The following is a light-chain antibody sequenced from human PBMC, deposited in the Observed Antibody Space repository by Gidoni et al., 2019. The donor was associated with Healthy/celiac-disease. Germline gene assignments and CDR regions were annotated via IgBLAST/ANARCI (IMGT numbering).Light chain of an antibody. CDR1: QSLVYSDGNTY. V-gene: IGKV2-30*01. Sequence: DVVMTQSPLSLTVTLGQPASISCRSSQSLVYSDGNTYLNWFQHRPGQSPRRLIYKVSNRDSGVPDRFSGSVSGTDFTLKISRVEAEDVGVYYCMQGTHWPPVTWTFGQGTKVEIK. CDR3: MQGTHWPPVTWT. CDR2: KVS. J-gene: IGKJ1*01.